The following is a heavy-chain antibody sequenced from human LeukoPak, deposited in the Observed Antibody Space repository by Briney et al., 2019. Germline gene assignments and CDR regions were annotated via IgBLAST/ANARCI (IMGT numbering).Heavy chain of an antibody. J-gene: IGHJ6*03. V-gene: IGHV3-48*03. CDR1: GFTFSSYE. Sequence: GGSLRLSCAASGFTFSSYEMNWVRQAPGKGLEWVSYISSSGSTIYYADSVKGRFTISRDNAKNSLYLRMNSLRPEDTAVYYCARDPYSGSYGDYYYYYMDVWGKGTTVTISS. CDR3: ARDPYSGSYGDYYYYYMDV. CDR2: ISSSGSTI. D-gene: IGHD1-26*01.